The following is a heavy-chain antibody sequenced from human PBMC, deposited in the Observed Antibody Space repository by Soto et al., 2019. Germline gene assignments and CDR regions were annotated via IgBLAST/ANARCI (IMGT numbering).Heavy chain of an antibody. J-gene: IGHJ4*02. CDR1: GFTFSSYS. D-gene: IGHD1-20*01. V-gene: IGHV3-48*02. Sequence: GGSLRLSCAASGFTFSSYSMNWVRQAPGKGLEWVSYISSSSSTIYYADSVKGRFTISRDNAKNSLYPQMNSLRDEDTAVYYCAAIWDMYNWNFDYWGQGTLVTVSS. CDR2: ISSSSSTI. CDR3: AAIWDMYNWNFDY.